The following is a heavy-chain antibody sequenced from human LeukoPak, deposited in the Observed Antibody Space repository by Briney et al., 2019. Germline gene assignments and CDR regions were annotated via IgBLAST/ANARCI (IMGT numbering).Heavy chain of an antibody. J-gene: IGHJ4*02. CDR1: GGTFSSYA. CDR3: ATANYDILTGYYNVGRDY. CDR2: IIPIFGTA. D-gene: IGHD3-9*01. Sequence: AASVKVSCKASGGTFSSYAISWVRQAPGQGLEWMGGIIPIFGTANYAQKFQGRVTITTDESTSTAYMELSSLRSEDTAVYYCATANYDILTGYYNVGRDYWGQGTLVTVSS. V-gene: IGHV1-69*05.